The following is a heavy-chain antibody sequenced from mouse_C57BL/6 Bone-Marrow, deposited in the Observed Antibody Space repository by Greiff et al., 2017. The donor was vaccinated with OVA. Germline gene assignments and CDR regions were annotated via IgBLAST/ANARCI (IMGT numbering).Heavy chain of an antibody. V-gene: IGHV1-78*01. CDR2: IYPRDGST. J-gene: IGHJ2*01. Sequence: VKLMESDAELVKPGASVKISCKVSGYTFTDHTIHWMMQRPEQGLEWIGYIYPRDGSTKYNEKFKGKATLTADKSSSTADMQLNSLTSEDAAGYFCARRGSYYFELWGQGTTLTGSS. CDR3: ARRGSYYFEL. CDR1: GYTFTDHT.